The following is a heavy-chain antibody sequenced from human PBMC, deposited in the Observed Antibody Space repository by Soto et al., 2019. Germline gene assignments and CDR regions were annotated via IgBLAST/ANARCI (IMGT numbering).Heavy chain of an antibody. J-gene: IGHJ4*02. V-gene: IGHV3-23*01. CDR3: ANGRATYGLLTHDY. CDR2: LTGSSSNI. CDR1: GFSFRNYA. D-gene: IGHD3-10*01. Sequence: GGSLRLSCAASGFSFRNYAMSWVRQAPGKGLEWISTLTGSSSNIYYADSVKGRFAISRDNSRNALYLQMNSLTAEDTAVYYCANGRATYGLLTHDYWGQGTLVTVSS.